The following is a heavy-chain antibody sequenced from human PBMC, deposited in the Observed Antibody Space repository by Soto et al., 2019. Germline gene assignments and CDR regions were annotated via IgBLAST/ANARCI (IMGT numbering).Heavy chain of an antibody. J-gene: IGHJ4*02. D-gene: IGHD6-19*01. CDR1: GFSLSSTRMA. CDR3: AHIVVAGLGYYFDY. V-gene: IGHV2-5*02. Sequence: QITLKESGPTLVKPTQTLTLTCTFSGFSLSSTRMAVVWIRQPPGKALEWLALIYWDDDKRYSPFLKSRLTITKDTSKNQVVLTMSNMDPVDTARYYCAHIVVAGLGYYFDYWGQGTLVTVSS. CDR2: IYWDDDK.